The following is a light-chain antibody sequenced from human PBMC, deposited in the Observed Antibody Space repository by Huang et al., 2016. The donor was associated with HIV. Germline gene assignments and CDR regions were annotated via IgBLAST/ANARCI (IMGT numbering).Light chain of an antibody. J-gene: IGKJ1*01. CDR3: QQYDNLPWT. CDR2: AAS. Sequence: DIQMTQSPSSLSASVGDRVTITCPASQDISTYLNCYQQKPGNAPNVLIYAASNLETGVPSRFSGSGSGTDFTFTISSLQPGDIATYYCQQYDNLPWTFGQGTKVEIK. CDR1: QDISTY. V-gene: IGKV1-33*01.